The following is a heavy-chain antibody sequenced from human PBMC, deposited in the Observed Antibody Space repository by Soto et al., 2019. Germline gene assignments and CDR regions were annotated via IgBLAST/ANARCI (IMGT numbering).Heavy chain of an antibody. Sequence: ASVKVSCKASGYTFTSYGISWVRQAPGQGLEWMGWISAYNGNTNYAQKLQGRVTMTTDTSTSTAYMELRSLRSDDTAVYYCARVGFLDSKYSRGWYYFDYWAREPWSPSPQ. CDR2: ISAYNGNT. CDR1: GYTFTSYG. V-gene: IGHV1-18*01. D-gene: IGHD6-19*01. CDR3: ARVGFLDSKYSRGWYYFDY. J-gene: IGHJ4*02.